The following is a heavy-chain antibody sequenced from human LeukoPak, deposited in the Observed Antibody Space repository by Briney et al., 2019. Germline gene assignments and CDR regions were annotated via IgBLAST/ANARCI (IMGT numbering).Heavy chain of an antibody. Sequence: SETLSLTCTVSGGSISSYYWSWIRQPPGKGLDWIGYIYYSGSTNYNPSLKIRVPISVDTSKTQFSLKLSSVTAADTAVYYCAREDFDPHYFDYWGQGTLVTVSS. CDR1: GGSISSYY. J-gene: IGHJ4*02. CDR2: IYYSGST. V-gene: IGHV4-59*01. CDR3: AREDFDPHYFDY. D-gene: IGHD3-9*01.